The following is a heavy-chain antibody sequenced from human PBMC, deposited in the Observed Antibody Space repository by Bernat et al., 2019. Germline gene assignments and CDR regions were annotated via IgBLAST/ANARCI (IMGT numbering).Heavy chain of an antibody. V-gene: IGHV4-34*08. Sequence: VQLVESGGGLVQPGRSLRLSCTASGFTFGDYAMSWVRQAPGKGLEWIGEINHSGSTNYNPSLKSRVTISVDTSKNQFSLKLSSVTAADTAVYYCATTQYISGWYNYWGQGTLVTVSS. J-gene: IGHJ4*02. CDR3: ATTQYISGWYNY. CDR2: INHSGST. CDR1: GFTFGDYA. D-gene: IGHD6-19*01.